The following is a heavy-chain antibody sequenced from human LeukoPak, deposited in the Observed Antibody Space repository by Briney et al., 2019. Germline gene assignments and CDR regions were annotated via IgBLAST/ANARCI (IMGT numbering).Heavy chain of an antibody. V-gene: IGHV4-39*01. J-gene: IGHJ4*02. CDR3: ARPSHLGLIDY. CDR1: GGSISDAAYY. D-gene: IGHD3-16*01. CDR2: IYYSGST. Sequence: SQTLSLTCTVSGGSISDAAYYWGWIRQPPGKGLEWIGSIYYSGSTYYNPSLKSRVTISVDTSKNQFSLKLSSVTAADTAVYYCARPSHLGLIDYWGQGTLVTVSS.